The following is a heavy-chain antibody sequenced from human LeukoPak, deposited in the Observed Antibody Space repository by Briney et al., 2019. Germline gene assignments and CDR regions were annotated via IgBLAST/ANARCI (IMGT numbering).Heavy chain of an antibody. CDR1: GFPFSTYA. D-gene: IGHD2-8*01. V-gene: IGHV3-23*01. J-gene: IGHJ6*02. CDR2: VTDSGGTT. CDR3: AKDEEMVPYYGMDV. Sequence: GGSLRLSCAASGFPFSTYAMNWVRQAPGKGLEWVGAVTDSGGTTYYSDSVKGRFTISRDNSKNTVFLEMNSLRVEDTAVYYCAKDEEMVPYYGMDVWGQGTTVSVTS.